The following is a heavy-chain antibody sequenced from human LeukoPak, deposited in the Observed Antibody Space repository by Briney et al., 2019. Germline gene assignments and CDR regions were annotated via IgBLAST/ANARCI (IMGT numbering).Heavy chain of an antibody. Sequence: ASVKVSCKASGYTFTGYYMHWVRQAPGQGFEWMGWINPNSGGTNYAQKFQGRVTMTRDTSISTAYMELSRLRSDDTAVYYRARYSSPTSDYWGQGTLVTVSS. V-gene: IGHV1-2*02. CDR2: INPNSGGT. CDR1: GYTFTGYY. J-gene: IGHJ4*02. CDR3: ARYSSPTSDY. D-gene: IGHD2-15*01.